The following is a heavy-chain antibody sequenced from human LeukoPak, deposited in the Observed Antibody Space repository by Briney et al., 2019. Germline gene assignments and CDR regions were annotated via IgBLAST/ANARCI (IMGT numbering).Heavy chain of an antibody. CDR1: GGTFSSNT. D-gene: IGHD2-2*01. CDR2: IIPIFGTA. CDR3: ASGTTDIVVVPATLRNYYFDY. V-gene: IGHV1-69*05. Sequence: ASVKVSCKASGGTFSSNTISWVRQAPGQGLECMGGIIPIFGTANYAQKFQGRVTITTDTSTSTAYMELRSLRSEDTAVYYCASGTTDIVVVPATLRNYYFDYWGQGTLVTVSS. J-gene: IGHJ4*02.